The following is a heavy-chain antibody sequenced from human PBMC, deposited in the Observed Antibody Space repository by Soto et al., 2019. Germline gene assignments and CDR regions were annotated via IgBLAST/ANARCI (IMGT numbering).Heavy chain of an antibody. CDR1: GFTFGTYA. CDR2: ISYEGSNT. D-gene: IGHD1-1*01. Sequence: GGSLRLSCVASGFTFGTYAIHWVRPAPGKGLQWVALISYEGSNTYYADSVKGRFTVSRDNSKNTLYLQMNSLRPEDTGVYYCARVTPGNNLYYFYGLDVWGQGTSVTVSS. V-gene: IGHV3-30-3*01. CDR3: ARVTPGNNLYYFYGLDV. J-gene: IGHJ6*02.